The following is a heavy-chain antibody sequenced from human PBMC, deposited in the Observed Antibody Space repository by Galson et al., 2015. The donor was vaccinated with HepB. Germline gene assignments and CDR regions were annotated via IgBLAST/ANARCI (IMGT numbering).Heavy chain of an antibody. CDR3: ARDYGSGSYSYIDY. CDR2: ISAYNGNT. D-gene: IGHD3-10*01. J-gene: IGHJ4*02. V-gene: IGHV1-18*01. CDR1: GYTFTSYG. Sequence: SVKVSCKASGYTFTSYGISWVRQAPGQGLEWMGWISAYNGNTNYAQKLQGRVTMTTDTSTSTAYMELRSLRSDDTAVYYWARDYGSGSYSYIDYWGQGTLVTVSS.